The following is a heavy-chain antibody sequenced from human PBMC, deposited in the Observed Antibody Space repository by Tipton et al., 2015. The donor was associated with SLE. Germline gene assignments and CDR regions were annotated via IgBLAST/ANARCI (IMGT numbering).Heavy chain of an antibody. CDR3: ARDIAAACIDY. CDR2: IYYSGST. CDR1: GGSISSSSYY. V-gene: IGHV4-39*07. Sequence: TLSLTCTVSGGSISSSSYYWGWIRQPPGKGLEWIGSIYYSGSTYYNPPLKSRVTISVDTSKNQFSLKLSSVTAADTAMYYCARDIAAACIDYWGQGTLVTVSS. D-gene: IGHD6-13*01. J-gene: IGHJ4*02.